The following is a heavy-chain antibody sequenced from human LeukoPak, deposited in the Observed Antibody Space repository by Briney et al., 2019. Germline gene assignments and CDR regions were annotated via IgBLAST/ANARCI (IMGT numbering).Heavy chain of an antibody. J-gene: IGHJ4*02. D-gene: IGHD3-10*01. Sequence: PGGSLRLSCAASGFSSSDYYMSWIRQAPGKGLEWVSYINSGGSIISDADSVKGRFTISRDNAQNSLFLQMNSLRAEDTAVYYCARQASGNYFDFWGQGTLVTVSS. CDR1: GFSSSDYY. CDR2: INSGGSII. V-gene: IGHV3-11*01. CDR3: ARQASGNYFDF.